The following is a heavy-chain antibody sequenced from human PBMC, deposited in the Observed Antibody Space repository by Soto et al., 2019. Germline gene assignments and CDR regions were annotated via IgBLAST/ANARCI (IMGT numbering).Heavy chain of an antibody. Sequence: SETLSLTCTVSGGSISSGNYYWSWIRQPPGKGLEWIGFISYSGSTYYSASLKSRFTISVDTSKNQFSLNLSFVTAADTAVYYCARRYSSSFDSWGQGTLVTVSS. D-gene: IGHD6-13*01. CDR3: ARRYSSSFDS. V-gene: IGHV4-30-4*01. CDR1: GGSISSGNYY. J-gene: IGHJ4*02. CDR2: ISYSGST.